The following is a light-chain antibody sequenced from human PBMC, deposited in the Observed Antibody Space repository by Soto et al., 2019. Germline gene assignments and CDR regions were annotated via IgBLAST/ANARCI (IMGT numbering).Light chain of an antibody. J-gene: IGKJ1*01. Sequence: DIQMTQSPSTLSASVGDRVTITCRASQSISSWLAWYQQKPGEAPKLLIYDASSLESGVPSRFSGSGSGTEFTLTISSLQPDDFATYYCQQYNSYMWTFGQGTKV. V-gene: IGKV1-5*01. CDR3: QQYNSYMWT. CDR2: DAS. CDR1: QSISSW.